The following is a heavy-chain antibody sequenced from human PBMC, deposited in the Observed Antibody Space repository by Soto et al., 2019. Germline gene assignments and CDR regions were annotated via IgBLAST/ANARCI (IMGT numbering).Heavy chain of an antibody. CDR1: GLPVSSNY. CDR3: ASTGYCSGGSCYSHYYMDV. V-gene: IGHV3-66*01. Sequence: PGGSLRLSCAASGLPVSSNYMSWVRQDPGKGLEWVSVIYSGGSTYYADSVKGRFTISRDNSKNTLYLQMNSLRAEDTAVYYCASTGYCSGGSCYSHYYMDVWGKGTTVTVSS. J-gene: IGHJ6*03. D-gene: IGHD2-15*01. CDR2: IYSGGST.